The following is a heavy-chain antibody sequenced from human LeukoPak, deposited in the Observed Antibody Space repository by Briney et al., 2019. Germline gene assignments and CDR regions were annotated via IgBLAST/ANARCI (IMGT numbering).Heavy chain of an antibody. V-gene: IGHV4-34*01. Sequence: SETLSLTCAVYGGSFSGYYWSWIRQPPGKGLEWIGEINHSGSTNYNPSLKSRVTISVDTSKNQFSLKLSSVTAADTAVYYCARGSGGYSYGLGLYYYMDVWGKGTTVTVSS. CDR1: GGSFSGYY. D-gene: IGHD5-18*01. CDR3: ARGSGGYSYGLGLYYYMDV. J-gene: IGHJ6*03. CDR2: INHSGST.